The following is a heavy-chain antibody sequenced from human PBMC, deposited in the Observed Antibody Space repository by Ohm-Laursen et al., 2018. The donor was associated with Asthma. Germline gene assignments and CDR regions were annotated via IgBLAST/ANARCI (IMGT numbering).Heavy chain of an antibody. V-gene: IGHV3-48*02. CDR1: GFSFENYN. CDR2: ISSSSDTV. CDR3: ASPDSSRWSFTLDY. J-gene: IGHJ4*02. Sequence: GSLRLSCAASGFSFENYNMNWVRQAPGEGLEWISYISSSSDTVYYADSVKGRFTVSRDNAKNSLYLQMTSLRDEDTAVYYCASPDSSRWSFTLDYWGQGSLVTVSS. D-gene: IGHD6-13*01.